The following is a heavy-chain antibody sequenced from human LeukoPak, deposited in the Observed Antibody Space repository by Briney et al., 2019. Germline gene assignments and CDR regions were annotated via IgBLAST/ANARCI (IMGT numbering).Heavy chain of an antibody. CDR1: GITFSNAW. Sequence: AGGSLRLSCVVSGITFSNAWMNWVRQAPGKGLEWVGRIKSKTDGGTTDYAAPVKGRFTISRDDSKNTLYLQMNSLKTEDTAVYYCTTDGRIAVAGTDYYYYYGMDVWGQGTTVTVSS. D-gene: IGHD6-19*01. CDR3: TTDGRIAVAGTDYYYYYGMDV. J-gene: IGHJ6*02. CDR2: IKSKTDGGTT. V-gene: IGHV3-15*07.